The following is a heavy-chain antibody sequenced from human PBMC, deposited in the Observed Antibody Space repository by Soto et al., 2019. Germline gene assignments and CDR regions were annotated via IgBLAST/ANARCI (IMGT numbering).Heavy chain of an antibody. CDR3: ARDTPVATMIYYYYGVDV. CDR1: GFTFSSYW. CDR2: IKQDGSEK. Sequence: GGSLRLSXAASGFTFSSYWMSWVRQAPGKGLEWVANIKQDGSEKYYVDSVKGRFTISRDNAKNSLYLQMNSLRAEDTAVYYCARDTPVATMIYYYYGVDVWGQGTTVTVSS. V-gene: IGHV3-7*03. D-gene: IGHD5-12*01. J-gene: IGHJ6*02.